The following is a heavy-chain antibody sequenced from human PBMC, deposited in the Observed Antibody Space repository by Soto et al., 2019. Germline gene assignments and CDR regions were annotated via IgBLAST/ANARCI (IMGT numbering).Heavy chain of an antibody. D-gene: IGHD6-13*01. J-gene: IGHJ4*02. CDR3: TTRSYSSSWSIFDY. CDR1: GFTFSNAW. CDR2: IKSETDGGTT. V-gene: IGHV3-15*01. Sequence: GGSLRLSCAASGFTFSNAWMSWVRQAPGKGLEWVGRIKSETDGGTTDYAAPVKGRFTISRDDSKNTLYLQMNSLKTEDTAVYYCTTRSYSSSWSIFDYWGQGTLVTVSS.